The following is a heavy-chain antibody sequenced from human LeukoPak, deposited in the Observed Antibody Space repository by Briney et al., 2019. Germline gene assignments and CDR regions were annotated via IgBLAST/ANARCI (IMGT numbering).Heavy chain of an antibody. J-gene: IGHJ5*02. CDR2: IRSKAYGETT. CDR1: GFIFGDHA. CDR3: TRNLWSGRSLDFDP. V-gene: IGHV3-49*04. D-gene: IGHD3-3*01. Sequence: GGSLRLSCSTSGFIFGDHAMSWVRQAPVKGLEWLAFIRSKAYGETTEYAASVKGRFTISRDDSKNIAYLQMNSLQIEDTAIYYCTRNLWSGRSLDFDPWGQGTQVTVSS.